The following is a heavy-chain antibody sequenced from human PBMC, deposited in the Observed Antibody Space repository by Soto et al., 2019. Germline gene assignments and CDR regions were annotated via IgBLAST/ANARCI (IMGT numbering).Heavy chain of an antibody. V-gene: IGHV4-4*07. CDR3: ARDHYENNEYDAFDI. CDR2: FYNSGNT. Sequence: SETLSLTCTVSGDSISNYYWTWIRQPPGKGLEWIGCFYNSGNTVYNPSLKSRVTLSVDTPNNQFSLRVNSVTAADTAVYYCARDHYENNEYDAFDIWGQGTMVTVSS. D-gene: IGHD3-22*01. CDR1: GDSISNYY. J-gene: IGHJ3*02.